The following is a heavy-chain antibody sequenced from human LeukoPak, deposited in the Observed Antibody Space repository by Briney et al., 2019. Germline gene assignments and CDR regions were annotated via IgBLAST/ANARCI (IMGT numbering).Heavy chain of an antibody. CDR3: ARDDVGGYCSSTSCYRIYYSYMDV. V-gene: IGHV3-21*01. Sequence: PGGSLRLSCAASGFTFSSYSMNWVRQAPGKGLGWVSSISSISSYISYADSVKGRFTISRDNAKNSLYLQMNSLRAEDKAVYYCARDDVGGYCSSTSCYRIYYSYMDVWGKGTPVTVSS. CDR1: GFTFSSYS. CDR2: ISSISSYI. D-gene: IGHD2-2*01. J-gene: IGHJ6*03.